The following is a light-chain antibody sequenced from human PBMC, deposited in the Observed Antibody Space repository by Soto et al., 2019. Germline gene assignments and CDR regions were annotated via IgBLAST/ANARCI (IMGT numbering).Light chain of an antibody. Sequence: EIVMTQSPATLSVSPGERVTLSCRASQDIRSSLAWYQQKPGQAPRLLIYGASIRATGVPATFSGSGSGTEFTLSINSLQSEHLGVYYCQQDSSWPLTFGGGTKVEIK. J-gene: IGKJ4*01. CDR1: QDIRSS. CDR2: GAS. CDR3: QQDSSWPLT. V-gene: IGKV3-15*01.